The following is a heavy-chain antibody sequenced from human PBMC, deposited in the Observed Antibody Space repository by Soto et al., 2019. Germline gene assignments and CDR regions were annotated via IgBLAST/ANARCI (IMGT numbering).Heavy chain of an antibody. J-gene: IGHJ5*02. CDR2: INAGNGNT. CDR1: GYTFTSYA. V-gene: IGHV1-3*01. Sequence: QVQLVQSGAEVKKPGASVKVSCKASGYTFTSYAMHWVRQAPGQRLEWMGWINAGNGNTKYSQKFQGRVTITRDTSASTAYMELSSLRSEDTAVYYCARGLKYQLNWFDPWGQGTLVTVSS. CDR3: ARGLKYQLNWFDP. D-gene: IGHD2-2*01.